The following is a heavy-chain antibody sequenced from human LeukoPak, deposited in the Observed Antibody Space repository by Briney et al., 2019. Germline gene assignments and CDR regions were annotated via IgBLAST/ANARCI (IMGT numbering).Heavy chain of an antibody. V-gene: IGHV4-38-2*02. CDR2: IYHSGST. Sequence: MSSETLSLTCTVSGYSISSGYYWGWIRQPPGKGLEWIGSIYHSGSTYYNPSLKSRVTISVDTSKNQFSLKLSSATAADTAVYYCARRNYYDSSGYVSVEWSQGTLVTVSS. D-gene: IGHD3-22*01. CDR3: ARRNYYDSSGYVSVE. J-gene: IGHJ4*02. CDR1: GYSISSGYY.